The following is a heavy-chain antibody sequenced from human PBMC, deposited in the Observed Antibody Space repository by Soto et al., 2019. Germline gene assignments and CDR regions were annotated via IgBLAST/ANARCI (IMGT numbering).Heavy chain of an antibody. CDR3: ARDRSGYYYYYGVDV. CDR2: IIPIFGTA. Sequence: SVKVSCKASGGTFSSYAISWVRQAPGQGLEWMGGIIPIFGTANYAQKFQGRVTITADESTSTAYMELSSLRSEDTAVYYCARDRSGYYYYYGVDVWGQGTTVTVSS. D-gene: IGHD5-12*01. CDR1: GGTFSSYA. J-gene: IGHJ6*02. V-gene: IGHV1-69*13.